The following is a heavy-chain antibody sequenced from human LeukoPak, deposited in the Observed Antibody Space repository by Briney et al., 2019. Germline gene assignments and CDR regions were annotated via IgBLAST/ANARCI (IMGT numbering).Heavy chain of an antibody. Sequence: SGGSLRLSCAASGFTFSSYAMSWVRQAPGKGLVWVSRINSDGSSTSYADSVKGRFTISRDNAKNTPYLQMNSLRAEDTAVYYCARVPYYYDSSGSLNFDYWGQGTLVTVSS. J-gene: IGHJ4*02. V-gene: IGHV3-74*01. CDR1: GFTFSSYA. CDR2: INSDGSST. D-gene: IGHD3-22*01. CDR3: ARVPYYYDSSGSLNFDY.